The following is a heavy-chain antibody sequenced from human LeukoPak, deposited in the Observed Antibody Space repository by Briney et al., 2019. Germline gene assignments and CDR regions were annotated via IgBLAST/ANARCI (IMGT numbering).Heavy chain of an antibody. CDR2: TYYSGST. V-gene: IGHV4-39*01. CDR3: ARQNYYDSSGYYYVSLDAFDI. J-gene: IGHJ3*02. D-gene: IGHD3-22*01. CDR1: GGSISSSSYY. Sequence: SETLSLTCTVSGGSISSSSYYWGWIRQPPGKGLEWIGSTYYSGSTYYNPSLKSRVTISVDTSKNQFSLKLSSVTAADTAVYYCARQNYYDSSGYYYVSLDAFDIWGQGTMVTVSS.